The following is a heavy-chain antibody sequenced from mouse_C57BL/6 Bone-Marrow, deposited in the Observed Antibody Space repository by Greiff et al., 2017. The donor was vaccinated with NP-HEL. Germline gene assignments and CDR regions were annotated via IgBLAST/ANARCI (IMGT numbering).Heavy chain of an antibody. J-gene: IGHJ3*01. CDR1: GYTFTSYG. Sequence: VQLQQSGAELARPGASVKLSCKASGYTFTSYGISWVKQRTGQGLEWIGEIYPRSGNTYYNEKFKGKATLTADKSSSTAYMELRSLTSEDSAVYFCARRYGYDGTWFAYWGQGTLVTVSA. V-gene: IGHV1-81*01. CDR2: IYPRSGNT. D-gene: IGHD2-2*01. CDR3: ARRYGYDGTWFAY.